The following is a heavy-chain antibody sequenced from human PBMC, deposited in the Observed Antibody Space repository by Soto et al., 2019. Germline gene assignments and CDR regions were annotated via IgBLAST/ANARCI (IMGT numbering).Heavy chain of an antibody. Sequence: QVQLVQSGAEVKKPGSSVKVSCKASGGTFSSYTISWVRQAPGQGLEWMGRIIPILGIANYAQKFQGRVTITADKSTSTAYMELSSLRSEDTAVYYCARGSWQQPVLRYWGQGTLVTVSS. V-gene: IGHV1-69*02. CDR3: ARGSWQQPVLRY. D-gene: IGHD6-13*01. CDR1: GGTFSSYT. J-gene: IGHJ4*02. CDR2: IIPILGIA.